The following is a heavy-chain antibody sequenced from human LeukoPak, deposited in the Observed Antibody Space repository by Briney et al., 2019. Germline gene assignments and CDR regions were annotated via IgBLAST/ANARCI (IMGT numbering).Heavy chain of an antibody. Sequence: GGSLRLSCATSGYTFSSCGIAWVRQAPGKGLEWVASISGSDGSAYYADSVKGRFTISRDNSMNTLSLQMNSLRADDTAVYYCAKRDCSSTYCDGFNYRGQGTPVTVSS. J-gene: IGHJ4*02. D-gene: IGHD2-2*01. CDR2: ISGSDGSA. V-gene: IGHV3-23*01. CDR1: GYTFSSCG. CDR3: AKRDCSSTYCDGFNY.